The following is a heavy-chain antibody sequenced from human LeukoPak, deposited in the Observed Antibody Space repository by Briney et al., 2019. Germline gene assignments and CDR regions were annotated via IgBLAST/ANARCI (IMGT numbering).Heavy chain of an antibody. CDR3: ARLVWFGDLLHVFDY. CDR2: IYYSGNT. J-gene: IGHJ4*02. D-gene: IGHD3-10*01. Sequence: SETLSLTCTVSGDSISSSTYYWGWIRQPPGKGLEWIGMIYYSGNTDYNLSLQSRVSMSVDTSKNQFSLKLTSVAAADTAIYYCARLVWFGDLLHVFDYWGQGLLVTVSS. CDR1: GDSISSSTYY. V-gene: IGHV4-39*01.